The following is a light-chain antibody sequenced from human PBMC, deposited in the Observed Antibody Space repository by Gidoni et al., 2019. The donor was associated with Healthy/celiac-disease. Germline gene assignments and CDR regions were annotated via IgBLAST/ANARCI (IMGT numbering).Light chain of an antibody. Sequence: EIVLPQPPATLSLSPGERATLSCRASQSVSSYLDWYQQKPGQAPRLLIYDASNRATGIPARFSGSGSGTDFTLTISSLEPEDFAVYYCQQRSNWPLITFGQGTRLEIK. CDR2: DAS. CDR3: QQRSNWPLIT. V-gene: IGKV3-11*01. CDR1: QSVSSY. J-gene: IGKJ5*01.